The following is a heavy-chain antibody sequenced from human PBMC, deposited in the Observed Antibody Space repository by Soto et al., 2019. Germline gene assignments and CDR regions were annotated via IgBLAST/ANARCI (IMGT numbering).Heavy chain of an antibody. CDR3: ARTYDSSGL. Sequence: ASVKGPCKASGGTFSSDAISWVRQAPGQGLEWMGWISDYNGYTNYAQRFQGKVTMTTDTSTSTAYMELRSLRSDDTAVYYCARTYDSSGLWGQGTLVTVSS. D-gene: IGHD3-22*01. CDR1: GGTFSSDA. V-gene: IGHV1-18*01. CDR2: ISDYNGYT. J-gene: IGHJ4*02.